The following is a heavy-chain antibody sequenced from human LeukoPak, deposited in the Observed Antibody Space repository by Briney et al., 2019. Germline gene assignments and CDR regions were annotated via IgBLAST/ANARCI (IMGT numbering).Heavy chain of an antibody. V-gene: IGHV4-59*01. CDR1: GGSISSYC. Sequence: SETLSLTCTVSGGSISSYCWSWIRQPPGKGLEWIGYIYYSGSTNYNPSLKSRVTISVDTSKNQFSLKLSSVTAADTAVYYCARGASSSWYDYYFDYWGQGTLVTVSS. CDR2: IYYSGST. D-gene: IGHD6-13*01. J-gene: IGHJ4*02. CDR3: ARGASSSWYDYYFDY.